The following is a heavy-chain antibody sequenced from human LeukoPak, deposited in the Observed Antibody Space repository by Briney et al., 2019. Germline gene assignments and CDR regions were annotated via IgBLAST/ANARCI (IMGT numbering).Heavy chain of an antibody. CDR1: GGSISRSY. V-gene: IGHV4-59*01. Sequence: SETLSLTCTVSGGSISRSYWSWIRQPPGKGLEWIGYIYYSGSTNYNPSLKSRVTISVDTSKNQFSLKLSSVTAADTAVYYCARVSPYDIPFDPWGQGTLVTVSS. CDR2: IYYSGST. CDR3: ARVSPYDIPFDP. D-gene: IGHD3-9*01. J-gene: IGHJ5*02.